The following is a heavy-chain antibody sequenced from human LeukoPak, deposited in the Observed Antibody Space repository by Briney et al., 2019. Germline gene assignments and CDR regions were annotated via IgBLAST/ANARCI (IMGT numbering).Heavy chain of an antibody. CDR3: ARGLNGYYRPPDY. V-gene: IGHV1-2*02. CDR1: GYTFTGYY. CDR2: INPNSGGT. Sequence: ASVKVSCKAPGYTFTGYYMHWVRQAPGQGLEWMGWINPNSGGTNYAQKFQGGVTMTRDTSISTAYMELSRLRSDDTAVYYCARGLNGYYRPPDYWGQGTLVTVSS. D-gene: IGHD3-9*01. J-gene: IGHJ4*02.